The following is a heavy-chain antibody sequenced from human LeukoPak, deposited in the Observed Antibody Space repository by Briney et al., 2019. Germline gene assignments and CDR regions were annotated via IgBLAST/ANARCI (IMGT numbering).Heavy chain of an antibody. V-gene: IGHV1-2*02. CDR2: INPNSGGT. CDR3: AKAGILATMNADWFDP. J-gene: IGHJ5*02. Sequence: ASVKVSCKASGYTFTGYYMHWVRQAPGQGLEWMGWINPNSGGTNYAQKFQGRLTMTRNTSINTAYMELSSLRSDDTAVYYCAKAGILATMNADWFDPWGQGTLVTVSS. CDR1: GYTFTGYY. D-gene: IGHD5-12*01.